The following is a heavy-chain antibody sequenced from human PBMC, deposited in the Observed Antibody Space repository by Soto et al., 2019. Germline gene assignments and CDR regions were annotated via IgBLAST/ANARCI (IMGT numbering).Heavy chain of an antibody. CDR3: ATWWQQLVRSSYYYYGMDV. J-gene: IGHJ6*02. CDR2: FDPEDGET. D-gene: IGHD6-6*01. CDR1: GYTLTELS. V-gene: IGHV1-24*01. Sequence: ASVKVSWKVSGYTLTELSMHWVRQAPGKGLEWMGGFDPEDGETIYAQKFQGRVTMTEDTSTDAAYMELSSLRSEDTAVYYCATWWQQLVRSSYYYYGMDVWGQGTTVTVSS.